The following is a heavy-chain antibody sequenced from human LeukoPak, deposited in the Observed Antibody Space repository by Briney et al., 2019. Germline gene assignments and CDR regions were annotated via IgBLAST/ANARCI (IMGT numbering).Heavy chain of an antibody. D-gene: IGHD3-22*01. CDR3: ARDPNTPMIVVVMGAFDI. J-gene: IGHJ3*02. CDR2: IYYSGST. Sequence: ETLSLTCTVSGGSISSSSYYWGWIRQPPGKGLEWIGSIYYSGSTYYNPSLKSRVTISVDTSKNQFSLKLSSVTAADTAVYYCARDPNTPMIVVVMGAFDIWGQGTMVTVSS. CDR1: GGSISSSSYY. V-gene: IGHV4-39*07.